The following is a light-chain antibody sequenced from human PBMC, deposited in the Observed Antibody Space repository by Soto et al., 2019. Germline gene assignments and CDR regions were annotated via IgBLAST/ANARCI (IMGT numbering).Light chain of an antibody. CDR1: QSISSY. CDR3: QQSYSTTWT. CDR2: AAS. V-gene: IGKV1-39*01. J-gene: IGKJ1*01. Sequence: DIQMTQSPSTLSVSVGDRFTITCRASQSISSYLNWYQQKPGKAPKLLIYAASSLQSGVPSRFSGSGSETDFTLTISSLQPEDFATYSCQQSYSTTWTFGQGTKVDI.